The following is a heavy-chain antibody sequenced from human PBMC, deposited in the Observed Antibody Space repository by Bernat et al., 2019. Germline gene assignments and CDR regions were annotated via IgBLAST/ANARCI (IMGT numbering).Heavy chain of an antibody. CDR3: ARSPLTLRLLEWYFDY. J-gene: IGHJ4*02. D-gene: IGHD3-3*01. CDR2: IYHSGST. V-gene: IGHV4-38-2*01. Sequence: QVQLQESGPGLAKPSETLSLTCAVSGYSISSGYYWGWIRQPPGKGLEWIGSIYHSGSTYYNPSLKSRVTTSVVTSKDQFSLKLTSVTAADTAVYYCARSPLTLRLLEWYFDYWGQGALVTVSA. CDR1: GYSISSGYY.